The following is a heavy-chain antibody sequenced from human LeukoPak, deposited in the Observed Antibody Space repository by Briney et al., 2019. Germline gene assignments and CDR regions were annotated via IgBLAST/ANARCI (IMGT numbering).Heavy chain of an antibody. D-gene: IGHD3-10*01. CDR1: GFTVSSYE. J-gene: IGHJ5*02. Sequence: GGPIRLSCAASGFTVSSYEMNWLRQAPGKGLEWVSYISSSANTKYYADSVKGRFTASRDNPKNSLYLQMNSLRAEDTAVYYCAREGFTMVRGVKYNWFDPWRQETVVTVSS. CDR2: ISSSANTK. V-gene: IGHV3-48*03. CDR3: AREGFTMVRGVKYNWFDP.